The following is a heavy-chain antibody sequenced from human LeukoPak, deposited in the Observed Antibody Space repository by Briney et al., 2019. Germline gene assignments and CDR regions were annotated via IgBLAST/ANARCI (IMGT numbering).Heavy chain of an antibody. D-gene: IGHD3-10*01. J-gene: IGHJ4*02. CDR2: IKSKTDGGTT. CDR3: TTDVTGSYYHFDFDY. CDR1: GFTFSNAW. V-gene: IGHV3-15*01. Sequence: GGSLRLSCAASGFTFSNAWMSWVRQAPGKGLEWVGRIKSKTDGGTTDYAAPVKGRFTISRDDSKNTLYQQMNSLKTEDTAVYYCTTDVTGSYYHFDFDYWGQGTLVTVSS.